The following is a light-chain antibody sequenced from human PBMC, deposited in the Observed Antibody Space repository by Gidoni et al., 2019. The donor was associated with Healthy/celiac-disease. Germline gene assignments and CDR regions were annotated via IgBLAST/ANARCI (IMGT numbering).Light chain of an antibody. CDR2: GAS. CDR3: QQYGSSPPIT. V-gene: IGKV3-20*01. CDR1: QSVSSSY. J-gene: IGKJ5*01. Sequence: VLTQSPGTLSLSPGERPTLSCRASQSVSSSYLAWYQQKPGQTPTLLIYGASSRATGIPDRFSGSGSGTDFTLTISRLEPEDFAVYYCQQYGSSPPITFGQGTRLEIK.